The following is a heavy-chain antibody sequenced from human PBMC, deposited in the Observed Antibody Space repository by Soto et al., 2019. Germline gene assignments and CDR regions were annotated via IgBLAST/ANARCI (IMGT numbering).Heavy chain of an antibody. CDR3: AASYGSGYRAFDY. CDR2: INPIVSMS. J-gene: IGHJ4*02. D-gene: IGHD3-10*01. Sequence: QVQLVQSGTEVKKPGSSVKVSCKASGDTFSFYTINWVRQAPGLGLEWVGRINPIVSMSNYAQKFQGRGSMTADKSTSTAYMELRSLRSDYPAMYFCAASYGSGYRAFDYWGQGALVIVSS. CDR1: GDTFSFYT. V-gene: IGHV1-69*02.